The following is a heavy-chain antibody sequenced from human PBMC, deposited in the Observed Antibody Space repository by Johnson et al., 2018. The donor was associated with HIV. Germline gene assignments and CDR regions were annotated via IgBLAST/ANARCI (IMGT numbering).Heavy chain of an antibody. CDR1: GITFSSYA. V-gene: IGHV3-23*04. CDR2: ISGSGGST. CDR3: ARLEELLRAFDI. J-gene: IGHJ3*02. D-gene: IGHD1-26*01. Sequence: VQLVESGGGLEQPWGSLRLSCAASGITFSSYAMSWVRQAPGKGLEWVSAISGSGGSTYYADSVKGRFTISRDNSKNTLYLQMNSLRAEDTAVYYCARLEELLRAFDIWGQGTLVTVSS.